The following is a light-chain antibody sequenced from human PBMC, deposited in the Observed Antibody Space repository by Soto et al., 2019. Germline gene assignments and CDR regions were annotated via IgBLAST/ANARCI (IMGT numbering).Light chain of an antibody. CDR1: NSNIGAGSH. CDR2: GNN. CDR3: QSFDNSLTHPV. V-gene: IGLV1-40*01. Sequence: QSVLTQPASVSGAQEQGVTISCTGRNSNIGAGSHAHWYQHFPGAAPRHLIYGNNNRPSGVPARFSASKSDTSASLAITGLQADDEADYYCQSFDNSLTHPVFGGGTKLTVL. J-gene: IGLJ3*02.